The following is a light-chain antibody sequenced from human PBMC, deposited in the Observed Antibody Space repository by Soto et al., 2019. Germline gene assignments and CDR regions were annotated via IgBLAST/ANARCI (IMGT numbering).Light chain of an antibody. CDR1: QSVSSN. Sequence: EIVMTQSPATLSVSPGERATLSCRASQSVSSNLAWYQQKPGQAPRLLIYGASTRAPGIPARFSGSGSGTEFTLTISSLQSEDFAVYYCQQYNNWPPSCTFGQGTKVEIK. V-gene: IGKV3-15*01. CDR2: GAS. J-gene: IGKJ1*01. CDR3: QQYNNWPPSCT.